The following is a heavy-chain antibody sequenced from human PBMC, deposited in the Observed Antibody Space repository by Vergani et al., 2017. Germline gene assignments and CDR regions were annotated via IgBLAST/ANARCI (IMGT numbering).Heavy chain of an antibody. V-gene: IGHV3-74*03. CDR3: VRTEYFTGIACNTRFDS. CDR2: IDEYGNRA. D-gene: IGHD1-1*01. CDR1: GFSFNTYW. Sequence: EVQLVESGGGSVQSGGSLRVSCVASGFSFNTYWMHWVRQVPGKGLMWVERIDEYGNRATYGDFETGRFTISRDNAKNTVFLQMNNLRADDAGVYYCVRTEYFTGIACNTRFDSWGQGALVTVSS. J-gene: IGHJ5*01.